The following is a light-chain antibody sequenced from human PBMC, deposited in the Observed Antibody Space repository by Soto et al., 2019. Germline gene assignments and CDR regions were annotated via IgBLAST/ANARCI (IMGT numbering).Light chain of an antibody. J-gene: IGKJ5*01. Sequence: EIVMTQSPATLSVSPGERATLSCRASQSVSIRLAWYQHKPGQAPRLLVYDASTWATGIPARFSGSGSGTDFTLTISSLQSEDFAVYYCQQYYRWPITFGQGTRLEIK. V-gene: IGKV3-15*01. CDR1: QSVSIR. CDR3: QQYYRWPIT. CDR2: DAS.